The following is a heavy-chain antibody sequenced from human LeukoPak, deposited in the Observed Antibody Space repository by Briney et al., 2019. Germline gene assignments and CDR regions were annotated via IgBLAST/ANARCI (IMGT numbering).Heavy chain of an antibody. V-gene: IGHV3-7*01. Sequence: GGSLRLSCAASGFTFSSYWMSWVRQVPGKGLEWVANIKQDGSEKYYVDSVKGRFTISRDNAKNSLYLQMNSLRAEDMAVYYCARVPGCSSTSCLGTFDYWGQGTLVTVSS. CDR1: GFTFSSYW. CDR2: IKQDGSEK. J-gene: IGHJ4*02. D-gene: IGHD2-2*01. CDR3: ARVPGCSSTSCLGTFDY.